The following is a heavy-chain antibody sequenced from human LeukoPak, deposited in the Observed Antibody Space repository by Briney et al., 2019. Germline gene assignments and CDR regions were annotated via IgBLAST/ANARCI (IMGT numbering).Heavy chain of an antibody. CDR1: GFTFSVYT. CDR3: ARDHSIAAAPEMAFDI. D-gene: IGHD6-13*01. J-gene: IGHJ3*02. V-gene: IGHV3-48*04. CDR2: ISSSSSTI. Sequence: GGSLRLSCAASGFTFSVYTMNWVRQAPGKGLEWVSYISSSSSTIYYADSVKGRFTISRDNAKNSLYLQMNSLRAEDTAVYYCARDHSIAAAPEMAFDIWGQGTMVTVSS.